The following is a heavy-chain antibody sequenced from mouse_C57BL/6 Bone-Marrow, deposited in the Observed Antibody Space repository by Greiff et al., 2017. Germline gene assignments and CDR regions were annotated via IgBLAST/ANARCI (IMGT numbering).Heavy chain of an antibody. CDR3: ARGGYYDYDEYAMDY. V-gene: IGHV1-63*01. J-gene: IGHJ4*01. CDR2: IYPGGGYT. CDR1: VYTFTNYW. D-gene: IGHD2-4*01. Sequence: QVQLQQSGAELVRPGTSVKMSCKASVYTFTNYWIGWAKQRPGHGLEWIGDIYPGGGYTNYNEKFKGKATLTADKSSSTAYMQFSSLTSEDSAIYYCARGGYYDYDEYAMDYWGQGTSVTVSS.